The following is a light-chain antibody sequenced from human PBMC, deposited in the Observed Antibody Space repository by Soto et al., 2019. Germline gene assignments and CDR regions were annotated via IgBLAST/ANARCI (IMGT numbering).Light chain of an antibody. J-gene: IGKJ4*01. Sequence: DIQMTQSPSSLSASVGDRVTITCQASQDINNYLNWYQQKPGKAPKLLIYDASNLETGVPSRFSGSGSGTDFTLTISSLQPEDFATYYGQQSYSTPQTFGGGTKVDIK. CDR1: QDINNY. CDR3: QQSYSTPQT. CDR2: DAS. V-gene: IGKV1-33*01.